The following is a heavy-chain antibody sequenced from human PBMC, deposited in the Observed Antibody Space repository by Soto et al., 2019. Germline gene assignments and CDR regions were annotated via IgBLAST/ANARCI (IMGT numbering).Heavy chain of an antibody. V-gene: IGHV1-24*01. CDR1: GYTLTELS. CDR3: ATHVDIVATMFFDY. CDR2: FDPEDGET. D-gene: IGHD5-12*01. J-gene: IGHJ4*02. Sequence: QVQLVQSGAEVKKPGASVKVSCKVSGYTLTELSMHWVRQAPGKGREWMGGFDPEDGETIYAQKFQGRVTMTEDTSTGTAYMVLSSLRSEDTAVYYCATHVDIVATMFFDYWGQGTLVTVSS.